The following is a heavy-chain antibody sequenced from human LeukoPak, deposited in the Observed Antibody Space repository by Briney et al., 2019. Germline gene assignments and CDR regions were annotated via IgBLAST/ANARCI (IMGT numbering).Heavy chain of an antibody. D-gene: IGHD3-22*01. Sequence: ASVKVSCKASGYTFTSYGISWVRQAPGQGLEWMGWISAYNGNTDYAQKLQGRVTMTTDTSTSTAYMELRSLRSDDTAVYYCARNWGYYYDSSGYYKITYYDYYMDVWGKGTTVTVSS. CDR1: GYTFTSYG. J-gene: IGHJ6*03. V-gene: IGHV1-18*01. CDR3: ARNWGYYYDSSGYYKITYYDYYMDV. CDR2: ISAYNGNT.